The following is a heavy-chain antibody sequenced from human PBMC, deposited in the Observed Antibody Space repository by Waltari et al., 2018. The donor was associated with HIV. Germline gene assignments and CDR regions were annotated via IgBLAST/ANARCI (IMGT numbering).Heavy chain of an antibody. CDR3: AKDAASIHYYGMDV. CDR1: GFNFDHYP. D-gene: IGHD2-2*01. Sequence: EMQLVESGGGLVQPGRSLRLSCAASGFNFDHYPMYWVRQAPGKGLEWVSGISWNSDIIGYADSVKGRFTISRDNAKNSLYLQMNSLGAEDTALYYCAKDAASIHYYGMDVWGQGTTVTVS. V-gene: IGHV3-9*01. J-gene: IGHJ6*02. CDR2: ISWNSDII.